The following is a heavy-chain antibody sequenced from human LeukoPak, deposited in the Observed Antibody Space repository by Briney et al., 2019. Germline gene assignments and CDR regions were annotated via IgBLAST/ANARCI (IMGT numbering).Heavy chain of an antibody. CDR2: IDWNGGST. D-gene: IGHD4-17*01. CDR3: ASLYVVSTVTS. J-gene: IGHJ4*02. Sequence: GGSLRLSCAASGFTFNDYGISWVRQAPGKGLEWVSGIDWNGGSTGYADSVKGRFTISRDNAKNPLYLQMNSLRAEDTALYYCASLYVVSTVTSWGQGTLVTVSS. CDR1: GFTFNDYG. V-gene: IGHV3-20*04.